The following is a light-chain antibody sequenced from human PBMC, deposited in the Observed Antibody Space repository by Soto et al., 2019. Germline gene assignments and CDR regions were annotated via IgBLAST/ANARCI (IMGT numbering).Light chain of an antibody. J-gene: IGLJ1*01. CDR2: DVS. V-gene: IGLV2-14*01. Sequence: QSVLTQPASVSGSPGQSMTISCTGTSSDVGGYEYVSWYQQHPGKAPKLMIYDVSNRPSGVSNRFSGSKSGNTASLTISGLQAEDEADYYCSSYTTSSTLVFGTGTKVTVL. CDR1: SSDVGGYEY. CDR3: SSYTTSSTLV.